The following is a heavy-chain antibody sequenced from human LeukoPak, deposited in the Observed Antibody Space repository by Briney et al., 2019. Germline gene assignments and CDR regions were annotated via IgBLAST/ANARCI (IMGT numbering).Heavy chain of an antibody. D-gene: IGHD3-22*01. CDR1: GGSFSGYY. V-gene: IGHV4-34*01. Sequence: PSETLSLTCAVYGGSFSGYYWSWIRQPPGKGLEWIGEINHSGGTNYNPSLKSRVTISVDTSKNQFSLKLSSVTAADTAVYYCARESMIVNNWGQGTLVTVSS. CDR3: ARESMIVNN. CDR2: INHSGGT. J-gene: IGHJ4*02.